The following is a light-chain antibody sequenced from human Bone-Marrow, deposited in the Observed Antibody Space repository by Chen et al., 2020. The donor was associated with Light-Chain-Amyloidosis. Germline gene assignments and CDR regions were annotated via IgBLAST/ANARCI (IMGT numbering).Light chain of an antibody. Sequence: SYVLTQPSSVSVAPGQTATIACGGNNIGSTSVHWYQQTPGQAPLLVVYDDSDRHSGIPERLCGSNSGNTATMTISRVEAGDEADDYCEVWERSSDRPVFGGGTKVTVL. V-gene: IGLV3-21*02. CDR3: EVWERSSDRPV. J-gene: IGLJ3*02. CDR2: DDS. CDR1: NIGSTS.